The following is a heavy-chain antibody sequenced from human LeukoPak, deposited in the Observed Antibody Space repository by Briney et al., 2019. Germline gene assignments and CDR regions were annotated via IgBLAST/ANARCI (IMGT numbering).Heavy chain of an antibody. D-gene: IGHD6-13*01. CDR3: KSGGAAPGRFDY. CDR1: GFTFSSYW. V-gene: IGHV3-7*01. Sequence: GGSLRLSCAASGFTFSSYWMTWVRQGPGKGLQWVANIKHDGSEQYSVDSVKGRFTISRDNAKNSLYLQMNSLGVEDTAVYYCKSGGAAPGRFDYWGQGALVTVSS. CDR2: IKHDGSEQ. J-gene: IGHJ4*02.